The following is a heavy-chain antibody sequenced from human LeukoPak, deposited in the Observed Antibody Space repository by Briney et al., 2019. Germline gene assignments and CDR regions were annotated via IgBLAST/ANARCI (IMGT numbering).Heavy chain of an antibody. J-gene: IGHJ4*02. CDR1: GYSFTNYW. D-gene: IGHD5-24*01. Sequence: GESLKISCKGSGYSFTNYWIGWVRQMPGKGLEWMGIIYPGDSDTRYSPSFQGQVTISADKSISTAYLQWSSLKASDTAMYYCARLGGGDGYWILQFDYWGQGTLVTVSS. CDR2: IYPGDSDT. CDR3: ARLGGGDGYWILQFDY. V-gene: IGHV5-51*01.